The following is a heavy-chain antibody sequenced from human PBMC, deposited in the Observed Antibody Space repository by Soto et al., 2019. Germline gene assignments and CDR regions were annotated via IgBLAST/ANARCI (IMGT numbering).Heavy chain of an antibody. J-gene: IGHJ4*02. Sequence: EVQLVESGGGLVQPGRSLRLSCAASGFTFTSYWMSWVRQAPGKGLEWVANIKQDGSSKYYGDSVKGRFTVSRDNAKSSIYLQMDRLREDDTAVYRCARLRFILLERDFDFWGQGILVTVSS. D-gene: IGHD3-3*01. CDR2: IKQDGSSK. V-gene: IGHV3-7*05. CDR1: GFTFTSYW. CDR3: ARLRFILLERDFDF.